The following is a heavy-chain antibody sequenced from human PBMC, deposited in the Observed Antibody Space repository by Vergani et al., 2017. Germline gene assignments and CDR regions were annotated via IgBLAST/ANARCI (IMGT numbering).Heavy chain of an antibody. CDR1: GYIFSNFW. D-gene: IGHD3-16*01. CDR2: IYPDDSDT. CDR3: AKLLGATNYGNDAFDI. Sequence: EKQLVQSGSETKKPGESLKISCQAFGYIFSNFWIGWVRQRPGRGLEWMGIIYPDDSDTRYSPSFQGQVTISADKSINTAYLQSSSLKASDTAIYYCAKLLGATNYGNDAFDIWGQGTKVTVSS. V-gene: IGHV5-51*01. J-gene: IGHJ3*02.